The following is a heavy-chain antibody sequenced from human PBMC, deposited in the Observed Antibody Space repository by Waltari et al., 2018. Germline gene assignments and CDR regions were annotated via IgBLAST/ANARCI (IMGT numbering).Heavy chain of an antibody. CDR3: TRSVRGYGQHLD. V-gene: IGHV3-48*03. Sequence: EVQLVESGGGLAQPGGSLKLSCAVSGFTVSSYEMNWVRQAPGKGLEGVADIATHGYVHYADSVKGRFTISRDNAKNLVFLQMDTLRVEDTAFYYCTRSVRGYGQHLDWGQGALVIVSS. D-gene: IGHD5-18*01. CDR1: GFTVSSYE. CDR2: IATHGYV. J-gene: IGHJ4*02.